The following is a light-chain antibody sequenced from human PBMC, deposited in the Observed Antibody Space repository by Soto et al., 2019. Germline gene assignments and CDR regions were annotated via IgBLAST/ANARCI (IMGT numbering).Light chain of an antibody. CDR2: GAS. CDR3: QQQNNWPPFT. J-gene: IGKJ4*01. V-gene: IGKV3-15*01. CDR1: QSVSSN. Sequence: EIVMTQSPATLSVSPGERATLSCRASQSVSSNLAWYQQKPGKAPSLLIYGASTRDTGIPARFSGSGSGTEFTLTVSSLQSEDFAAYYCQQQNNWPPFTFGRGTKVEIK.